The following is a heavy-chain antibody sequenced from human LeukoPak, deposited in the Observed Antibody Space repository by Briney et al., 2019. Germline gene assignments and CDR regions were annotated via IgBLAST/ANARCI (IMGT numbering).Heavy chain of an antibody. CDR1: GFTFSSYA. CDR2: VIGSGGST. CDR3: AKDTDFWSGSSSDFDY. D-gene: IGHD3-3*01. Sequence: GGSLRLSCAASGFTFSSYAMSWVRQAPGKGLEWVSTVIGSGGSTYYADSVKGRFTISRDNSKNTLYLQMNSLRAEDTAVYYCAKDTDFWSGSSSDFDYWGQGTLVTVSS. J-gene: IGHJ4*02. V-gene: IGHV3-23*01.